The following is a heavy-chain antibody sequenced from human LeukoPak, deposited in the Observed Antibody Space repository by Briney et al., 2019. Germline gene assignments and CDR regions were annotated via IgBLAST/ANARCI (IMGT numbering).Heavy chain of an antibody. D-gene: IGHD3-10*01. CDR2: ISAYNGYT. J-gene: IGHJ4*02. V-gene: IGHV1-18*01. Sequence: ASVKVFCKASGYTFTSYGSRWGRQAPGQGLEWKGWISAYNGYTNYAQKLQGRVTMTTDTSTSTAYMELRSLRSDHTAVYYCALTMVRGAIIPFDYWGQGTLVTVSS. CDR3: ALTMVRGAIIPFDY. CDR1: GYTFTSYG.